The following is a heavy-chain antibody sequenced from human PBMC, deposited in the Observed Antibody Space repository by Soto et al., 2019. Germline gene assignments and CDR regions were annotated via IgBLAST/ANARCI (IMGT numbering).Heavy chain of an antibody. CDR2: INTYNGNT. J-gene: IGHJ5*02. D-gene: IGHD1-26*01. CDR3: AREPVGPAWFDP. CDR1: GYTFINYG. V-gene: IGHV1-18*01. Sequence: QVQLVQSGAEVKKPGASVKVSCKASGYTFINYGISWVRQAPGQGLEWMGWINTYNGNTNYAKKFQGRVTMTTDTSTSTTYMELRSLRSEDTAVYQWAREPVGPAWFDPGGQGTLVTVSS.